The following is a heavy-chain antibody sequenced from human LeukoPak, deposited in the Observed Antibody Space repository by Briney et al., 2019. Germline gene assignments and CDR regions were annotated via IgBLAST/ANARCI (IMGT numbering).Heavy chain of an antibody. D-gene: IGHD3-16*01. J-gene: IGHJ3*02. CDR3: ARDLWGYYDYVWGSYRYAFDI. Sequence: GGSLRLSCAASGFTFDDYAMHWVRQAPGKGLEWVSGISWNSGSTGYADSVKGRFTISRDNAKNSLYLQMNSLRAEDTAVYYCARDLWGYYDYVWGSYRYAFDIWGQGTMVTVSS. CDR1: GFTFDDYA. V-gene: IGHV3-9*01. CDR2: ISWNSGST.